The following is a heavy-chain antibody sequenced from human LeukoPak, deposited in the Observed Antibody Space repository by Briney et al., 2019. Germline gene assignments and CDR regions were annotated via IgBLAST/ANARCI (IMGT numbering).Heavy chain of an antibody. Sequence: SETLSLTCTVSGGSFSGSSYYWGWRRQPPGRGLEGIGSIYYSGSTYYNPSLKRRVPISVDTSKDQFSLKLSCVTAADTAVYYCARHAESPPGNDYYYMDGWGKGTTATVS. D-gene: IGHD1-1*01. V-gene: IGHV4-39*01. CDR1: GGSFSGSSYY. J-gene: IGHJ6*03. CDR3: ARHAESPPGNDYYYMDG. CDR2: IYYSGST.